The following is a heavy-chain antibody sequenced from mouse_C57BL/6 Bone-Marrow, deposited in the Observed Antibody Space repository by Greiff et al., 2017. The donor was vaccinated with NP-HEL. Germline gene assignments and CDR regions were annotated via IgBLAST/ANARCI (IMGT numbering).Heavy chain of an antibody. J-gene: IGHJ1*03. V-gene: IGHV1-81*01. CDR1: GYTFTSYG. CDR2: IYPRSGNT. Sequence: QVQLQQSGAELARPGASVKLSCKASGYTFTSYGISWVKQRTGQGLEWIGEIYPRSGNTYYTEKFKGKATLTADKSSSTAYMELRSLTSEDSAVYVCARKGIPITTVVHWYFDVWGTGTTVTVSS. D-gene: IGHD1-1*01. CDR3: ARKGIPITTVVHWYFDV.